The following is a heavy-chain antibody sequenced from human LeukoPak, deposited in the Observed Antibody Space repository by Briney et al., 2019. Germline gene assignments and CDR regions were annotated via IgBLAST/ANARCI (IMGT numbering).Heavy chain of an antibody. J-gene: IGHJ3*02. CDR3: AVQSIQGSGRVLAFDM. V-gene: IGHV1-18*01. CDR2: ISAYNGNT. D-gene: IGHD3-10*01. Sequence: GASVKVSCKASGYTFSSYGISWVRQAPGQGLEWMGWISAYNGNTNYAQKLQGRVTMTTDTSTSTAYMELRSLRSDDTAVYYCAVQSIQGSGRVLAFDMWGQGTMVTISS. CDR1: GYTFSSYG.